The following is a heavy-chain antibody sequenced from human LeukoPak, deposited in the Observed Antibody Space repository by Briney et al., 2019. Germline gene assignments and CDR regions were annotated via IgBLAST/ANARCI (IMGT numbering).Heavy chain of an antibody. V-gene: IGHV3-30*04. CDR1: GFTFSSYA. J-gene: IGHJ4*02. CDR3: ARVYGYSYGYDHPGSASPGAFDY. Sequence: GGSLRLSCAASGFTFSSYAMHWVRQAPGKGLEWVAVISYDGSNKHYADSVKGRFTISRDNSKNTLYLQMNSLRAEDTAVYYCARVYGYSYGYDHPGSASPGAFDYWGQGTLVTVSS. CDR2: ISYDGSNK. D-gene: IGHD5-18*01.